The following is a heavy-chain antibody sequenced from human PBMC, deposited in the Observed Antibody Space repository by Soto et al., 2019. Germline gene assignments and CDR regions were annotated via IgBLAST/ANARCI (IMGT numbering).Heavy chain of an antibody. CDR1: GCSINDFY. J-gene: IGHJ4*02. D-gene: IGHD6-6*01. Sequence: PSEALSLPFTVSGCSINDFYWSWIRQPPGKGLEWVGYIYYSGSTNYNPSLQSRVTISVDPSKTQLSLNLRSVTTADTAVYYCARLGGVAARTFDYWGQGTLVTVSS. CDR2: IYYSGST. CDR3: ARLGGVAARTFDY. V-gene: IGHV4-59*01.